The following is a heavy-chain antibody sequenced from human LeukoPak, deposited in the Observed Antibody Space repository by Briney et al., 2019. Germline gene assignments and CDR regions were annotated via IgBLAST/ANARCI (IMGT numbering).Heavy chain of an antibody. D-gene: IGHD3-22*01. CDR3: TTDKGEAEIVVVNMEGDFDY. CDR1: GFTFSNAW. V-gene: IGHV3-15*01. J-gene: IGHJ4*02. Sequence: GGSLRLSCAASGFTFSNAWMSWVRQAPGKGLEWVGRIKSKTDGGTTDYAAPVKGRFTISRDDSKNTLYLQMNSLKTEDTAVYYCTTDKGEAEIVVVNMEGDFDYWGQGTLVTVSS. CDR2: IKSKTDGGTT.